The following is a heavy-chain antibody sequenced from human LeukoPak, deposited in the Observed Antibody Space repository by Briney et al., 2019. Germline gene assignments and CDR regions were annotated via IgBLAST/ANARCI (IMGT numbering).Heavy chain of an antibody. J-gene: IGHJ3*02. CDR3: VRVGGSPLGALDI. V-gene: IGHV4-59*01. CDR1: GGSISSYD. CDR2: ISYTGST. Sequence: PSETLSLTCIVSGGSISSYDRSWIRQPPGKGLEWIGYISYTGSTNYNPSLKSRVTMSGDTPKNQFSLKLSSVTAADTAVYYCVRVGGSPLGALDIWGQGTMVTVSS.